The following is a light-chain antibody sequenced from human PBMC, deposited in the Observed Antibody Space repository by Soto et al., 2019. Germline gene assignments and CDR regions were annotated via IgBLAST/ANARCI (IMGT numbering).Light chain of an antibody. CDR3: QQRSNWT. J-gene: IGKJ1*01. CDR2: GAS. V-gene: IGKV3-11*01. Sequence: EIVLTQSPATLSLSPGERATLSCRASQSVSRNLAWYQQKPGQAPRLLIYGASNRDTGIPARFSVSGSGTDFTLTISSLEPEDFAVFYCQQRSNWTFGQGTKVEIK. CDR1: QSVSRN.